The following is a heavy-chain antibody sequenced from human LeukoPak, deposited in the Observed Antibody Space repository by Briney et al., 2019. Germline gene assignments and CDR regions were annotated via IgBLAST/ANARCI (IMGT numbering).Heavy chain of an antibody. D-gene: IGHD5-12*01. CDR2: INHSGST. CDR3: ASFGGYSGYEGS. Sequence: SETRSLTCAVYGGSFSGYYSGWNSQPPRKGLEWIGEINHSGSTNYNPSLKSRVTISVDTSKNQFSLKLSSVTAADTAVYYCASFGGYSGYEGSWGQGTLVTVSS. CDR1: GGSFSGYY. J-gene: IGHJ4*02. V-gene: IGHV4-34*01.